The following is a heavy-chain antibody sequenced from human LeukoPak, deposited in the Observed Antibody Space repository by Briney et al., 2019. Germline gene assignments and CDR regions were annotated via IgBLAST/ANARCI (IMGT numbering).Heavy chain of an antibody. CDR3: TTGIDVGGGY. CDR1: GFTFAKVW. J-gene: IGHJ4*02. Sequence: GGSLRLSCVSSGFTFAKVWMNWVRQAPGKDLEWVGRIKTNADGEPTDYAAPVEGRFVISRDDSKKTLYLEMNSLRVDDTALYFCTTGIDVGGGYWGQGTMVTVSS. D-gene: IGHD3-10*01. CDR2: IKTNADGEPT. V-gene: IGHV3-15*07.